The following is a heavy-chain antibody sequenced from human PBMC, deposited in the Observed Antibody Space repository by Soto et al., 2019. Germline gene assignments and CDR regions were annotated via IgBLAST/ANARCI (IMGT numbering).Heavy chain of an antibody. CDR1: GFTFSNAW. CDR2: IKSKTDGGTT. D-gene: IGHD2-2*01. J-gene: IGHJ4*02. Sequence: GGSLRLSCAASGFTFSNAWMNWVRQAPGKGLEWVGRIKSKTDGGTTDYAAPVKGRFTISRDDSKNTLYLQMNSLKTEDTAVYYCTTDALTTLAPYVPYWGQGTLVTVLL. CDR3: TTDALTTLAPYVPY. V-gene: IGHV3-15*07.